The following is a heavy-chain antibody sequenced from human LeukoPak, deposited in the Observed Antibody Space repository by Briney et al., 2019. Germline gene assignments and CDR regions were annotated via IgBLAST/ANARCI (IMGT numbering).Heavy chain of an antibody. D-gene: IGHD3-22*01. J-gene: IGHJ5*02. CDR2: IIPVFGIT. V-gene: IGHV1-69*04. CDR3: ARSTEYYDSSGYLGDWFDP. CDR1: GYTFTSYD. Sequence: GASVKVSCKASGYTFTSYDINWVRQATGQGLEWMGRIIPVFGITNYAQNFQDRVTITADTSTGTAYMELHSLRSEDTAVYYCARSTEYYDSSGYLGDWFDPWGQGTLVTVSS.